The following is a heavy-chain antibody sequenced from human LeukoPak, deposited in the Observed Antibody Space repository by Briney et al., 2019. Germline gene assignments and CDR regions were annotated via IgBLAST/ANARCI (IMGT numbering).Heavy chain of an antibody. CDR3: ARATYYYDSSGYKDEYYFDY. CDR2: IIPIFGTA. V-gene: IGHV1-69*13. J-gene: IGHJ4*02. CDR1: GGTFSSYA. D-gene: IGHD3-22*01. Sequence: SVNVSCKASGGTFSSYAISWVRQAPGQGLEWMGGIIPIFGTANYAQKFQGRVTITADESTSTAYMELSSLSSEDTAVYYCARATYYYDSSGYKDEYYFDYWGQGTLVTVSS.